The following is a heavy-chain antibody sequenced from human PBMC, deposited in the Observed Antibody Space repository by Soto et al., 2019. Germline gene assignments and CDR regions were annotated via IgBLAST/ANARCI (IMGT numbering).Heavy chain of an antibody. CDR1: GGSISSGGYY. CDR2: IYYSGST. D-gene: IGHD3-22*01. CDR3: ARDDYYDSSGYYY. J-gene: IGHJ4*02. V-gene: IGHV4-31*03. Sequence: SETLSLTCTVSGGSISSGGYYWSWIRQHPGKGLEWIGYIYYSGSTYYNPSLKSRVTISVDTSKNQFSLKLSSVTAADTAVYYCARDDYYDSSGYYYWGQGTLVTVSS.